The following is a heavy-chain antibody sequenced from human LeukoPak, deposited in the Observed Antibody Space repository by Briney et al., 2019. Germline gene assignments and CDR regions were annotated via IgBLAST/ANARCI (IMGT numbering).Heavy chain of an antibody. CDR2: INPDGSTT. CDR1: GFTFSRYW. Sequence: PGGSLRLSCAASGFTFSRYWIHWVRQAPGKGLEWVSRINPDGSTTTYADSVKGRFTISRDNAKNTVYLQINSLRAEETAVYYCARVLSGSWDWFDPWGQGTLVTVSS. D-gene: IGHD3-22*01. J-gene: IGHJ5*02. V-gene: IGHV3-74*01. CDR3: ARVLSGSWDWFDP.